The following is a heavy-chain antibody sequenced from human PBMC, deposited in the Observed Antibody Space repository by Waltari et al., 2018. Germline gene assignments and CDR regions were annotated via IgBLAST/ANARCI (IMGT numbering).Heavy chain of an antibody. CDR3: AGPGPSYYFDY. V-gene: IGHV4-38-2*01. J-gene: IGHJ4*02. Sequence: QVQLQESGPGLVKPSENLSLTCAVSGYSVSSGYSWGWIRQSPGLGLEWIGTHSQTETTSYNPSLNSRVTISVDTSKIQFSLSLKSVTAADTAVYYCAGPGPSYYFDYWGQGILVTVSS. CDR1: GYSVSSGYS. CDR2: HSQTETT. D-gene: IGHD1-1*01.